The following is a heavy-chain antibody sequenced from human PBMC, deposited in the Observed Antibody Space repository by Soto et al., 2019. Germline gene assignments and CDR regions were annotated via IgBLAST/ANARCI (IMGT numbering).Heavy chain of an antibody. V-gene: IGHV4-39*01. Sequence: QLQLQESGPGLVKPSETLSLTCTVSGGSISSSSYYWGWIRQPPGKGLEWIGSIYYSGSTYYNPSLKSRVTISVHTSKNQFSLKLSSVTAADTAVYYCARLEDGSGWGLVDYWGQGTLVTVSS. CDR3: ARLEDGSGWGLVDY. D-gene: IGHD6-19*01. CDR1: GGSISSSSYY. J-gene: IGHJ4*02. CDR2: IYYSGST.